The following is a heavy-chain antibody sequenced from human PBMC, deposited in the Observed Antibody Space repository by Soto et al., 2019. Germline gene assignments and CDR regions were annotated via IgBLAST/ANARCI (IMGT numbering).Heavy chain of an antibody. CDR2: IYYSGST. CDR3: ARVISGGFDY. D-gene: IGHD3-10*01. V-gene: IGHV4-59*01. CDR1: GGSISSYY. Sequence: QVQLQESGPGLVKPSETLSLTCTVSGGSISSYYWSWIRQPPGKGLEWIGYIYYSGSTNYNPSLKSRVTISVDTSKNQFSLKLSSVTAADTAVYYCARVISGGFDYWGQGTLVTVSS. J-gene: IGHJ4*02.